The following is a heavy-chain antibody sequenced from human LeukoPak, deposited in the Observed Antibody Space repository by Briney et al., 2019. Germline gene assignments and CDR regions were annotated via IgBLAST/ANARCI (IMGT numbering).Heavy chain of an antibody. CDR2: MNPNSGDT. Sequence: ASVKVSCKASGYTFTSYDINWVRQATGQGLEWMGWMNPNSGDTGYAQNFQGRLNMTRNTSKSTAYIELSSLRSEDTAVYYCARARGYNYGYVDYWGQGTLVTVSS. V-gene: IGHV1-8*01. D-gene: IGHD5-18*01. J-gene: IGHJ4*02. CDR1: GYTFTSYD. CDR3: ARARGYNYGYVDY.